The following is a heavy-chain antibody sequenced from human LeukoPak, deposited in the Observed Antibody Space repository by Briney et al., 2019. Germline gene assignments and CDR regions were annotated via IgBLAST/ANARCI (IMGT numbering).Heavy chain of an antibody. CDR2: INSEGSEK. V-gene: IGHV3-7*01. CDR3: ARGGMIVVTY. J-gene: IGHJ4*02. CDR1: GLTFTTYW. D-gene: IGHD2-21*01. Sequence: GGSLRLSCAASGLTFTTYWMTWVRQAPGKGLEWVANINSEGSEKYYVDSVKGRFTISRDNAKTSLYLQMNSLRVEDTAVYYCARGGMIVVTYWGQGTLVTVSS.